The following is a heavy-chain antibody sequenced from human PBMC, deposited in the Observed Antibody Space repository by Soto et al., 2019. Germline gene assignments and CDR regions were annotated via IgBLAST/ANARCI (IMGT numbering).Heavy chain of an antibody. V-gene: IGHV3-30-3*01. J-gene: IGHJ4*02. D-gene: IGHD3-22*01. Sequence: PGGSLRLSCAASGFTFSSYAMNWVRQAPGKGLEWVALISHDGINKYYADSVRGRFTISRDSSTNTLYLQMNSLRAADTAVYYCAKDSFYYDSSGYYYEYYFDYWGQGTLVTVSS. CDR2: ISHDGINK. CDR1: GFTFSSYA. CDR3: AKDSFYYDSSGYYYEYYFDY.